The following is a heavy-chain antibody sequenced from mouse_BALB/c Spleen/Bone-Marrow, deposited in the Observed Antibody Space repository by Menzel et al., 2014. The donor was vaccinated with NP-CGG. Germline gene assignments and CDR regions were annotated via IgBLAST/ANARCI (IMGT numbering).Heavy chain of an antibody. Sequence: VQLQQSGAELVKPGASVKLSCTASGFNIKDTYTHWVKQRPEQGLEWIGRIDPANGNTKYDPKFQGKATITADTSSNTAHMQLSSLTSEDSAVYYCARGLYGNYGEWGQGTSVTVFS. CDR3: ARGLYGNYGE. D-gene: IGHD2-1*01. CDR1: GFNIKDTY. CDR2: IDPANGNT. J-gene: IGHJ4*01. V-gene: IGHV14-3*02.